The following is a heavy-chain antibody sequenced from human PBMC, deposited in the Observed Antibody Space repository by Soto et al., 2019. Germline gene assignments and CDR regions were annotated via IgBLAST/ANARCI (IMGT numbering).Heavy chain of an antibody. J-gene: IGHJ6*02. CDR2: IYHSGST. Sequence: SETLSLTCAVSGGSISSSNWWSWVRQPPGKGLEWIGEIYHSGSTNYNPSLKSRVTISVDKSKNQFSLKLSSVTAADTAVYYCARGRDGYNQFYYYYYGMDVWGQGTTVT. CDR1: GGSISSSNW. V-gene: IGHV4-4*02. D-gene: IGHD5-12*01. CDR3: ARGRDGYNQFYYYYYGMDV.